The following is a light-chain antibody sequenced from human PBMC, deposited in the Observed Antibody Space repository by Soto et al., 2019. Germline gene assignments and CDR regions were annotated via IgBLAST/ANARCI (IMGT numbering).Light chain of an antibody. V-gene: IGKV3-20*01. J-gene: IGKJ2*01. Sequence: EIVLTQSPGTLSLSPGERATLSCRASQSVSSIYLAWYQQKPGQAPRLLILGASSRATGIPDRFSGSGSGTDFTLTISRLEPAEFAVYYCQQYGSSQYTFGQGTKLEIK. CDR2: GAS. CDR1: QSVSSIY. CDR3: QQYGSSQYT.